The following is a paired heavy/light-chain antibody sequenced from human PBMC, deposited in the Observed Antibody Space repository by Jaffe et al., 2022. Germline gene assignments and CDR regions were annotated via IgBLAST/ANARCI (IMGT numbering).Heavy chain of an antibody. D-gene: IGHD3-3*01. V-gene: IGHV3-9*01. Sequence: EVQLVESGGGLVQPGRSLRLSCAASGFTFDDYAMHWVRQAPGKGLEWVSGISWNSGSIGYADSVKGRFTISRDNAKNSLYLQMNSLRAEDTALYYCAKDMYYDFWSGYYDAFDIWGQGTMVTVSS. CDR3: AKDMYYDFWSGYYDAFDI. CDR1: GFTFDDYA. J-gene: IGHJ3*02. CDR2: ISWNSGSI.
Light chain of an antibody. CDR3: QQYNNLYT. J-gene: IGKJ2*01. CDR1: QSVSSN. V-gene: IGKV3-15*01. CDR2: GAS. Sequence: EIVMTQSPATLSVSPGERATLSCRASQSVSSNLAWYQQKPGQAPRLLIYGASTRATGIPARFSGSGSGTEFTLTISSLQSEDFAVYYCQQYNNLYTFGQGTKLEIK.